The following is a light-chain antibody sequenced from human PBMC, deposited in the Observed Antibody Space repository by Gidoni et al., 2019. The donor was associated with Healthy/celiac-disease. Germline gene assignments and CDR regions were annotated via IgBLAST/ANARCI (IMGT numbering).Light chain of an antibody. J-gene: IGLJ1*01. Sequence: QSALTQPRSVSGPPGQSVTIPCTGTSSDVGGYNYVSWYQQHPGKAPKLMIYDVSKRPSGVPDRFSGSKSSNTASLTISGLQAEDEADYYCCSYAGSYSYVFGTGTKVTVL. CDR3: CSYAGSYSYV. CDR2: DVS. V-gene: IGLV2-11*01. CDR1: SSDVGGYNY.